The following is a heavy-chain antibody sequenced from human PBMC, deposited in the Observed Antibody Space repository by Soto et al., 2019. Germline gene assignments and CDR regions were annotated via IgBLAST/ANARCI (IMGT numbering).Heavy chain of an antibody. CDR1: GFTFSSYS. J-gene: IGHJ4*02. CDR3: FASVPKPDDY. CDR2: ISDNGGST. V-gene: IGHV3-23*01. Sequence: GGPLRLSYAASGFTFSSYSMRWVRQATGKGLEWVSAISDNGGSTYYADSVKGRFTISRDNSKNTLYLHLNSLTAEDTAVYYSFASVPKPDDYWGQGTLVTVSS. D-gene: IGHD3-16*01.